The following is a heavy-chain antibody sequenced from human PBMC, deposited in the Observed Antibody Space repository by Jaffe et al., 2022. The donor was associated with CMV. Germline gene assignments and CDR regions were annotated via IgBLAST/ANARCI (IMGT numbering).Heavy chain of an antibody. D-gene: IGHD1-7*01. CDR2: IYHNGGT. J-gene: IGHJ4*02. V-gene: IGHV4-31*03. CDR1: GGSITSTGHY. Sequence: QVQMQESGPGLVRPSQTLSLSCTVSGGSITSTGHYWSWIRQYPGKGLEWIGYIYHNGGTYYNPSLKNRVTISVDTSKNQFSLKLSSVTAADTAVYYCARCHELLHFDIWGQGSLVTVSS. CDR3: ARCHELLHFDI.